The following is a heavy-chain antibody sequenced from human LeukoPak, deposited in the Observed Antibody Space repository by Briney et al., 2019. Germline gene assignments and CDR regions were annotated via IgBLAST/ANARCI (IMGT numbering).Heavy chain of an antibody. J-gene: IGHJ6*02. CDR3: AGGSGMDV. V-gene: IGHV3-7*05. CDR1: GVTLSSSW. D-gene: IGHD3-10*01. CDR2: IKQDGREK. Sequence: PGGSLRLSCAASGVTLSSSWMSWVRQAPGKGLEWLATIKQDGREKFYVDFLKGRFSISRDNGKNSLYLQMNSLGVDDTAVYYCAGGSGMDVWGQGTTVTVSS.